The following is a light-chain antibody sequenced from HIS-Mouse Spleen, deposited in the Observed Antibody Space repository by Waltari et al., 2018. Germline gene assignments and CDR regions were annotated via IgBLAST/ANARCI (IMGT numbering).Light chain of an antibody. CDR2: AAS. V-gene: IGKV1-9*01. J-gene: IGKJ1*01. CDR1: QAISSY. CDR3: QQLNSYPPT. Sequence: DIQLTQSPSFLSASVGDRVTITCRASQAISSYLAWYQQKPGKATKLLIYAASTLQSGVPSRLSGSGSGTEFTLTISSLQPEDFATYYCQQLNSYPPTFGQGTKVEIK.